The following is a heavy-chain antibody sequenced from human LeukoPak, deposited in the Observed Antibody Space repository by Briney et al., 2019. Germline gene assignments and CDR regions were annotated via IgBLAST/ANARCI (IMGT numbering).Heavy chain of an antibody. J-gene: IGHJ4*02. V-gene: IGHV1-2*02. CDR2: INPNSGGT. CDR1: GYTFTGYY. Sequence: ASVKVSCKASGYTFTGYYMHWVRQAPGQGLEWMGWINPNSGGTNYAQKFQGRVTMTRDTSISTAYMELSRLRSDDTAVYYCARDFRGGFRYSSSSGYFDYWGQGTLVTVSS. D-gene: IGHD6-6*01. CDR3: ARDFRGGFRYSSSSGYFDY.